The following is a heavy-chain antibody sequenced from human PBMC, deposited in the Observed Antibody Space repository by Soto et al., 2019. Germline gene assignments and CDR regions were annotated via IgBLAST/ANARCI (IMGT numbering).Heavy chain of an antibody. J-gene: IGHJ4*02. CDR3: AAGGGLPRDY. V-gene: IGHV4-59*12. D-gene: IGHD5-12*01. CDR1: GGSISSDY. Sequence: PSETLSLTCTVSGGSISSDYWSWIRQPPGKGLEYIGYIYDSGSTNYNPSLKSRVTISVDTSKNQFSLKLSSVTAADTAVYYCAAGGGLPRDYWGQGTLVTVSS. CDR2: IYDSGST.